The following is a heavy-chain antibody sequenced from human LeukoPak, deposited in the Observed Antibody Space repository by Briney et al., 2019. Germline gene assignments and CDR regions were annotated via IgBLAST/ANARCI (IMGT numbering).Heavy chain of an antibody. CDR1: GFTFSRFS. Sequence: GGSLRLSCAGSGFTFSRFSMIWARQAPGKGLEWVASISSGSHHKYHADSVKGRFTVSRDNDKNSLFLQMNSLRAEDTALYYCATRLTADSYEASDIWGQGTMVTVSS. CDR3: ATRLTADSYEASDI. CDR2: ISSGSHHK. J-gene: IGHJ3*02. V-gene: IGHV3-21*06. D-gene: IGHD6-13*01.